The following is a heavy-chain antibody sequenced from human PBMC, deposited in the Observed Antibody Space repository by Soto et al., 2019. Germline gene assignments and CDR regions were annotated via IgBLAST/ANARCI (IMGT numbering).Heavy chain of an antibody. CDR1: GFTFSSYA. D-gene: IGHD6-19*01. CDR2: ISGSGGST. J-gene: IGHJ4*02. CDR3: ASRTSGWYFDY. Sequence: GGSLRLSCAASGFTFSSYAMSWVRQAPGKGLEWVSVISGSGGSTYYADSVKGRFTISRDNSKNTLYLQMNSLRAEDTAVYYCASRTSGWYFDYWGQGTLVTVSS. V-gene: IGHV3-23*01.